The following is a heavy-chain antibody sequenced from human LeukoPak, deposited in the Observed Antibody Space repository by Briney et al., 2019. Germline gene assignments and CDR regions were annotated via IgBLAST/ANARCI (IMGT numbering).Heavy chain of an antibody. V-gene: IGHV4-61*01. CDR3: ARDSLGIFDY. D-gene: IGHD1-14*01. CDR1: GGSVSSGSYY. J-gene: IGHJ4*02. Sequence: SETLSLTCTVSGGSVSSGSYYWSWIRQPPGKGLEWIGYIYYSGSTNYNPSLKSRVTISVDTSKNRFSLKLSSVTAADTAVYYCARDSLGIFDYWGQGTLVTVSS. CDR2: IYYSGST.